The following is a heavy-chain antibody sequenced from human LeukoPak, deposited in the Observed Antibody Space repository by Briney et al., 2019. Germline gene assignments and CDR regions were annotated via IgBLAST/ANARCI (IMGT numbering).Heavy chain of an antibody. Sequence: GRSLRLSCAASGFTFSSYSMNWVRQAPGKGLEWVSSISSSSSYIYYADSVKGRFTISRDNAKNSLYLQMNSLRAEDTAVYYCARDRRGSGSYSGNWFDPWGQGTLVTVSS. CDR2: ISSSSSYI. CDR1: GFTFSSYS. D-gene: IGHD3-10*01. CDR3: ARDRRGSGSYSGNWFDP. V-gene: IGHV3-21*01. J-gene: IGHJ5*02.